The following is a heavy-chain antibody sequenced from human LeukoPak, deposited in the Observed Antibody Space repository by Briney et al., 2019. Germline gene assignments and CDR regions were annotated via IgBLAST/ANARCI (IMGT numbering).Heavy chain of an antibody. CDR1: FXSYS. CDR2: INHSGST. J-gene: IGHJ4*02. D-gene: IGHD3-22*01. CDR3: ARMTRWYYYDSSGSSDY. Sequence: FXSYSMNWVRQAPGKGLEWIGEINHSGSTNYNPSLKSRVTISVDTSKNQFSLKLSSVTAADTAVYYCARMTRWYYYDSSGSSDYWGQGTLVTVSS. V-gene: IGHV4-34*01.